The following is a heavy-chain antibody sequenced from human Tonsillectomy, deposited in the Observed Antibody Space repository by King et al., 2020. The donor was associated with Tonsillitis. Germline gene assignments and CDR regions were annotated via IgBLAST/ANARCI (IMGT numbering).Heavy chain of an antibody. V-gene: IGHV2-26*01. J-gene: IGHJ4*02. Sequence: QVTLKESGHGPVKPTETLTLTCTVSGFSLSNARMGVSWIRQPPGKAPECLAHIFSNDEKSYSTSLKSRLSISKDTSKSQVVLTMTNMDPVDTATYYCARTLVRRGDCSSTSCYPWYFDYWGQGTLVTVSS. CDR2: IFSNDEK. D-gene: IGHD2-2*01. CDR1: GFSLSNARMG. CDR3: ARTLVRRGDCSSTSCYPWYFDY.